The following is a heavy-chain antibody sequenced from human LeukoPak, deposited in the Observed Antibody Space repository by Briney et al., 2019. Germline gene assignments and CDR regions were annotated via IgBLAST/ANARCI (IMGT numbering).Heavy chain of an antibody. CDR1: GYTFTSYG. D-gene: IGHD3-22*01. V-gene: IGHV1-18*01. CDR2: ISAYNGNT. CDR3: ARDGYYDSSGYFTVYYFDY. J-gene: IGHJ4*02. Sequence: GASVKVSCKASGYTFTSYGISWVRQAPGHGLEWMGWISAYNGNTNYAQKLQGRVTMTTDTSTSTAYMELRSLRSDDTAVYYCARDGYYDSSGYFTVYYFDYWGQGTLVTVSS.